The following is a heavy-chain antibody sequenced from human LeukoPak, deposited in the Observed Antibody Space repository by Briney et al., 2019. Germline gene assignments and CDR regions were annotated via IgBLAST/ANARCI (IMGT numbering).Heavy chain of an antibody. J-gene: IGHJ4*02. V-gene: IGHV4-39*07. CDR3: AFNGAVPWYFDY. D-gene: IGHD6-19*01. Sequence: SETLSLTCTVSGGSISSSSYYWGWIRQPPGKGLEWIGSIYYSGSTYYNPSLKSRVTISVDTSKNQFSLKLSSVTAADTAVYYCAFNGAVPWYFDYWGQGTLVTVSS. CDR2: IYYSGST. CDR1: GGSISSSSYY.